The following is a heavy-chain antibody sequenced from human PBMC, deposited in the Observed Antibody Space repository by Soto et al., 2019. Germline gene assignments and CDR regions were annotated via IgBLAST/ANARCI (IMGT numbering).Heavy chain of an antibody. V-gene: IGHV2-5*02. CDR2: IYWDDDK. CDR3: AHRNRLLWFGELKAEGFDY. D-gene: IGHD3-10*01. CDR1: GFSLSTSGVG. J-gene: IGHJ4*02. Sequence: SGPTLVKPTQTLTLTCTFSGFSLSTSGVGVGWIRQPPGKALEWLALIYWDDDKRYSPSLKSRLTITKDTSKNQVVLTMTNMDPVDTATYYCAHRNRLLWFGELKAEGFDYWGQGTLVTVSS.